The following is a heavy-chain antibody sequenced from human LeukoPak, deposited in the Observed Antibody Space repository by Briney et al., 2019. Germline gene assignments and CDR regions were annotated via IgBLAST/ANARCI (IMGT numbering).Heavy chain of an antibody. J-gene: IGHJ4*02. D-gene: IGHD6-6*01. V-gene: IGHV4-39*01. CDR2: ISYTGST. CDR3: ARLWSSSQELDY. Sequence: KPSETLSLTCTVSGDSISSSNYYWGWIRQPPGEGLEWVGSISYTGSTYYNPSLKSRVTISVDTSKIQFSLKLTSVTATDTAVYYCARLWSSSQELDYWGQGTLVTVSS. CDR1: GDSISSSNYY.